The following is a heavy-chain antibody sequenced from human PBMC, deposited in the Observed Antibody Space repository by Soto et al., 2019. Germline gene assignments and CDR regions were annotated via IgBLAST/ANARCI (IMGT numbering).Heavy chain of an antibody. CDR2: IDPSDSYT. CDR1: GYSFTSYW. D-gene: IGHD6-19*01. J-gene: IGHJ6*02. V-gene: IGHV5-10-1*01. Sequence: PGESLKIACKGSGYSFTSYWISWVRQMPGKGLEWMGRIDPSDSYTNYSPSFQGHVTISADKSISTAYLQWSSLKASDTAMFFCARLAVAAHGDYYGMDVWGQGTTVTVSS. CDR3: ARLAVAAHGDYYGMDV.